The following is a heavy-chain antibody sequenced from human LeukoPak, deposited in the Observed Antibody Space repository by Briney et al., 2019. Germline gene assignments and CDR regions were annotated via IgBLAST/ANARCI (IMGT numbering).Heavy chain of an antibody. D-gene: IGHD2-15*01. J-gene: IGHJ3*02. CDR1: GFTFDDYA. Sequence: GGSLRLSCAASGFTFDDYAMHWVRQAPGKGLEWVSLISGDGGSTYYADSVRGRFTISRDNSKNSLYLQMDSLRTEDAAFYYCAKEIDTLGTNAFDIWGQGTMVTVSS. V-gene: IGHV3-43*02. CDR3: AKEIDTLGTNAFDI. CDR2: ISGDGGST.